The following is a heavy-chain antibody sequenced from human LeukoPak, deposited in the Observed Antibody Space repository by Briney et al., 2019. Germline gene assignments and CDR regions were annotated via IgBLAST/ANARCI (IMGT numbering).Heavy chain of an antibody. J-gene: IGHJ4*02. D-gene: IGHD3-16*02. CDR1: GLIFSNYG. CDR3: ARDLLDYVWGSYRYLSTPYDY. V-gene: IGHV1-18*01. CDR2: ISAYDGNT. Sequence: ASVKVSCKASGLIFSNYGITWVRQAPGQGLEWVGWISAYDGNTNYAQKFQGRVTMTTDTSTSTAYMELRSLRSDDTAVYYCARDLLDYVWGSYRYLSTPYDYWGQGTLVTVSS.